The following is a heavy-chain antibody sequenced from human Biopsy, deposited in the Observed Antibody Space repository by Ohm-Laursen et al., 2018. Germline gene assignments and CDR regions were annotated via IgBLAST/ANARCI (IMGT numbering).Heavy chain of an antibody. V-gene: IGHV1-2*02. CDR3: ARGRRHCSGTCSRWYFDL. D-gene: IGHD2-2*01. CDR1: GYTFTAFS. CDR2: INPKSGDT. J-gene: IGHJ2*01. Sequence: ASVKVSCKPSGYTFTAFSVHWLRQAPGQGLEWMGWINPKSGDTDYPRNFQGRVSMTRDTSISTAYMDLSRLRSDDTAVYYCARGRRHCSGTCSRWYFDLWGRGTLVTVSS.